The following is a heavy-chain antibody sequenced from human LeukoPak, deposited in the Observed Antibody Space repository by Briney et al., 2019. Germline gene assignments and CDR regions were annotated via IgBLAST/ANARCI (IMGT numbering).Heavy chain of an antibody. D-gene: IGHD3-9*01. V-gene: IGHV1-69*05. J-gene: IGHJ4*02. CDR3: ARVWGYFDWEHYFDY. Sequence: SVKVSCKASGGTFSSYAISWVRQAPGHGLEWMGGIIPIFGTANYAQKFQGRVTMTRDTSTSTVYMELSSLRSEDTAVYYCARVWGYFDWEHYFDYWGQGTLVTVSS. CDR1: GGTFSSYA. CDR2: IIPIFGTA.